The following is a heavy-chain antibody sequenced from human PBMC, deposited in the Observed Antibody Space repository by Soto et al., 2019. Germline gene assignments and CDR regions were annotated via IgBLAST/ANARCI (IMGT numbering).Heavy chain of an antibody. J-gene: IGHJ5*02. Sequence: PSETLSLTCAVSGGSISSSNWWSSNWWSWVRQPPGKGLEWIGSIYYSGSTYYNPSLKSRVTISVDTSKNQFSLKLSSVTAADKAVYYCARHGGGSCGGYLHGGFDAPGQGTPVTVSS. D-gene: IGHD6-19*01. CDR2: IYYSGST. CDR3: ARHGGGSCGGYLHGGFDA. CDR1: GGSISSSNWWSSNW. V-gene: IGHV4-39*01.